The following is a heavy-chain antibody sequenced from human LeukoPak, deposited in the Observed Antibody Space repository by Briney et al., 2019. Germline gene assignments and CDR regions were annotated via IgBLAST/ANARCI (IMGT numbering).Heavy chain of an antibody. CDR2: IYHSGST. CDR1: GYSISSGDY. Sequence: SETLSLTCAVSGYSISSGDYWGWIRQPPGKGLEWIGSIYHSGSTYSNPSLKSRVTISVDTSKNQFSLKLSSLTAAATASCYCARHPRVKRLVATRLGAFDIWGQGTMVTVSS. J-gene: IGHJ3*02. CDR3: ARHPRVKRLVATRLGAFDI. V-gene: IGHV4-38-2*01. D-gene: IGHD5-12*01.